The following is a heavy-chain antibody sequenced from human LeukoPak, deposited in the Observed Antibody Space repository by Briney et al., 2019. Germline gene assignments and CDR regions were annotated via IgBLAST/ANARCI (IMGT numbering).Heavy chain of an antibody. J-gene: IGHJ4*02. D-gene: IGHD3-16*01. CDR3: ARDFLRFDY. CDR2: IYYSGST. CDR1: GGSISSYY. V-gene: IGHV4-59*01. Sequence: NPSETLSLTCTVSGGSISSYYWSWIRQPPGKGLEWIGYIYYSGSTNYNPSLKSRVTISVDTSKNQFSLKLSSVTAADTAVYYCARDFLRFDYWGQGTLVTVSS.